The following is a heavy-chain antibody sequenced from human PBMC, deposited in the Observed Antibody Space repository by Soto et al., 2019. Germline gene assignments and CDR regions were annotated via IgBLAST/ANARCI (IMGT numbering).Heavy chain of an antibody. J-gene: IGHJ4*02. CDR3: ATHSSSSDY. Sequence: GGSLRLSCAASGFTFSSYEMKWVRQAPGKGLEWVSYISSGAASIYYADSVKGRFTISRDNAKNSLYLQMNSLRAEGTALYYCATHSSSSDYWGQGTLVTVSS. CDR1: GFTFSSYE. CDR2: ISSGAASI. D-gene: IGHD6-6*01. V-gene: IGHV3-48*03.